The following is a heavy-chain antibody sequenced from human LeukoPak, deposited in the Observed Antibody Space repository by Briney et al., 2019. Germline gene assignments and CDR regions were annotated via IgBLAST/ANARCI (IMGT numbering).Heavy chain of an antibody. Sequence: ASVKVSCKASGYTFTGYYMHWVRQAPGQGLEWMGWINPNSGGTNYAQKFQGRVTMTRDTSISTAYMELSRLRPDDTAVYYCAGDSSSWGNYGMDVWGQGTTVTVSS. D-gene: IGHD6-13*01. CDR1: GYTFTGYY. V-gene: IGHV1-2*02. CDR3: AGDSSSWGNYGMDV. J-gene: IGHJ6*02. CDR2: INPNSGGT.